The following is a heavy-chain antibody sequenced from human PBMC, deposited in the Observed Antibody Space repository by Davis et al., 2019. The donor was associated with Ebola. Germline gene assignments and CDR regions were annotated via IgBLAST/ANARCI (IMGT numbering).Heavy chain of an antibody. J-gene: IGHJ3*02. CDR2: ISSNGGST. CDR3: ARAGIVGAPSAFDI. D-gene: IGHD1-26*01. Sequence: PGGSLRLSCAASGFTFSSYAMHWVRQAPGKGLEYVSAISSNGGSTYYANSVKGRFTISRDNSKNTLYLQMGSLRAEDMAVYYCARAGIVGAPSAFDIWGQGTMVTVSS. CDR1: GFTFSSYA. V-gene: IGHV3-64*01.